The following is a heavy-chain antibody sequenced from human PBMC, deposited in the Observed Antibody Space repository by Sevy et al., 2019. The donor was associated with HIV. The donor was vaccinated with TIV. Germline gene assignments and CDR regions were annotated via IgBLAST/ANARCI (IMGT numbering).Heavy chain of an antibody. J-gene: IGHJ4*02. Sequence: GGSLRLSCAASGFTFSNYWMTWVRQTPGKGLEWVANIKQDGSEKFYVDSVKGRFTISRDNAKNSLYLQMNSLRNGDTALYYCAKDTRTYSGSYYLDYWGQGTLVTVSS. CDR3: AKDTRTYSGSYYLDY. CDR2: IKQDGSEK. V-gene: IGHV3-7*03. CDR1: GFTFSNYW. D-gene: IGHD1-26*01.